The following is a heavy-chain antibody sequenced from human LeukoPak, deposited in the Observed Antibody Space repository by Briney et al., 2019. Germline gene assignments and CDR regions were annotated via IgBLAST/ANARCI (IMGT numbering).Heavy chain of an antibody. Sequence: GRSLRLSCAASGFTFSSSGMHWVRQAPGKGLEWVAVISYDGRSKYYGDSVKGRFTISRDNSKNTLYLQMNSLRAEDTAIYYCAKRGPIYSASPGNYFDYWGQGTLVTVSS. CDR1: GFTFSSSG. CDR2: ISYDGRSK. CDR3: AKRGPIYSASPGNYFDY. D-gene: IGHD3-10*01. V-gene: IGHV3-30*18. J-gene: IGHJ4*02.